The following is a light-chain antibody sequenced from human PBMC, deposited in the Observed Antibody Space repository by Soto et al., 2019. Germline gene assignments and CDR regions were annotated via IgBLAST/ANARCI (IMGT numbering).Light chain of an antibody. CDR3: HQFGSSPQT. J-gene: IGKJ1*01. Sequence: EIVLTQSPGTLPLSPEERATLSCRASQNISSSHIAWYQQKPGQAPRLLIYGPSGRATGIPDRFSGSGSGTDFSLSITGLEPEDFAVYYCHQFGSSPQTFGHGTKVDIK. CDR2: GPS. CDR1: QNISSSH. V-gene: IGKV3-20*01.